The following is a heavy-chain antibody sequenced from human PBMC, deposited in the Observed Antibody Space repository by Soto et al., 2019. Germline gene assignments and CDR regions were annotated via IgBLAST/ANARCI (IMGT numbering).Heavy chain of an antibody. D-gene: IGHD3-3*01. Sequence: QVQLVQSGAXVKKPGASVKVSCKASXXXFTSYGIXWVRQAPGQGLEWMGWISAYNGNTNYAQKLQGRVTMTTDTSTSTAYMELRSLRSDDTAVYYCARSYYDFWSGYYTTPFDYWGQGTLVTVSS. CDR2: ISAYNGNT. CDR1: XXXFTSYG. CDR3: ARSYYDFWSGYYTTPFDY. J-gene: IGHJ4*02. V-gene: IGHV1-18*01.